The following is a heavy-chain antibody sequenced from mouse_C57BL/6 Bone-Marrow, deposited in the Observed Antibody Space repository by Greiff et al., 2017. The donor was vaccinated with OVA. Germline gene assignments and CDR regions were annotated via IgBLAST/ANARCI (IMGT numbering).Heavy chain of an antibody. V-gene: IGHV5-6*01. J-gene: IGHJ2*01. CDR3: ARGAHFDY. CDR1: GFTFSSYG. CDR2: ISSGGSYT. Sequence: EVQVVESGGDLVKPGGSLKLSCAASGFTFSSYGMSWVRQTPDKRLEWVATISSGGSYTYYPDSVKGRFTISRDNAKNTLYLQMSSLKSEDTAMYYCARGAHFDYWGQGTTLTVSS.